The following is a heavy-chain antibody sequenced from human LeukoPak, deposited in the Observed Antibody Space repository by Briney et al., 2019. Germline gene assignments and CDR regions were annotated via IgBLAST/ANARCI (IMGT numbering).Heavy chain of an antibody. D-gene: IGHD2-15*01. CDR2: ISAHNGNT. CDR1: GYTFTTYG. V-gene: IGHV1-18*01. J-gene: IGHJ4*02. Sequence: GASVKVSCKASGYTFTTYGISWVRQAPGQGLEWMGWISAHNGNTNYAQNLQGRVTMTTDTSTGTAYMELRSLGSDDTAVYYCARDAGYCTGGSCWYFDHWGQGTLVTVSS. CDR3: ARDAGYCTGGSCWYFDH.